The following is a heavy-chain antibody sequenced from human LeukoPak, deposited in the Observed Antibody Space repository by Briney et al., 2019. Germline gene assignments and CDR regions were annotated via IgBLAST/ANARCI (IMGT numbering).Heavy chain of an antibody. CDR1: GGSISSNSYY. CDR3: ARARYVNSFYAFDI. CDR2: IYYSGST. J-gene: IGHJ3*02. Sequence: PSETLSLTCTVSGGSISSNSYYWGWIRQPPGKGLEWIGSIYYSGSTYYNPSLKSRVTIFGDTSKNQFFLKLSSVTAADTAVYYCARARYVNSFYAFDIWGQGTLVTVSS. V-gene: IGHV4-39*07. D-gene: IGHD3-9*01.